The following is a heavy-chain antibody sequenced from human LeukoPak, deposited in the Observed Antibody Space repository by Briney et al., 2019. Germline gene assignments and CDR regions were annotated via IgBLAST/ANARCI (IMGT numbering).Heavy chain of an antibody. CDR3: ARDLWSENYDILTGYYGAFDI. D-gene: IGHD3-9*01. CDR1: GFRFSNYA. CDR2: ISGGGSST. Sequence: GGSLRLSCTASGFRFSNYAMNWVRQAPGKGLEWVSVISGGGSSTNYADSVKGRFTISRDNAKNSLYLQMNSLRVEDTAVYHCARDLWSENYDILTGYYGAFDIWGQGTMVTVSP. J-gene: IGHJ3*02. V-gene: IGHV3-23*01.